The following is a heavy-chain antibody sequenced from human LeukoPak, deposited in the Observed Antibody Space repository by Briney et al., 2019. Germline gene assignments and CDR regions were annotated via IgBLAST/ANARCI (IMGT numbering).Heavy chain of an antibody. CDR2: VFYSGGT. CDR1: GDSMNSFTYF. CDR3: ARGGRGYSYGLDS. D-gene: IGHD5-18*01. J-gene: IGHJ5*01. V-gene: IGHV4-31*03. Sequence: SETLSLTCTVSGDSMNSFTYFWTWIRQHPGKGLEWLGYVFYSGGTYLNPSLKRRLTMSSDTPNNQFSLHLTSVTAADTAVYYCARGGRGYSYGLDSWGQGIPVTVSS.